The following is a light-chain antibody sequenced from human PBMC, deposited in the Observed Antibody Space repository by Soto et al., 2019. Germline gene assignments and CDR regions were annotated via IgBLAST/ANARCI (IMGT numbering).Light chain of an antibody. V-gene: IGLV1-44*01. Sequence: QSVLTQPPSASGAPGQRVIISCSGSSSNIGTKTVSWYQQLPGTAPKLLIYTDNQRPSGVPDRFSGSKSGTSASLAISGLQSEGEADYYCASWDDSLTGVVFGGGTKLTVL. CDR3: ASWDDSLTGVV. CDR1: SSNIGTKT. CDR2: TDN. J-gene: IGLJ2*01.